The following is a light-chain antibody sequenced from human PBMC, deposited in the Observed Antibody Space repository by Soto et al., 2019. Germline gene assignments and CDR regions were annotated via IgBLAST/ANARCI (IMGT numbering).Light chain of an antibody. CDR3: QQYNSYSWT. CDR2: DAS. V-gene: IGKV1-13*02. Sequence: AIQLTKSTSSLSASVGDRVTITCRASQDISSLFAWYQQKPGKAPKLLIYDASSLESGVPSRFSGSGSGTEFTLTISSLQPDDFATYYCQQYNSYSWTVGQGTKVDI. CDR1: QDISSL. J-gene: IGKJ1*01.